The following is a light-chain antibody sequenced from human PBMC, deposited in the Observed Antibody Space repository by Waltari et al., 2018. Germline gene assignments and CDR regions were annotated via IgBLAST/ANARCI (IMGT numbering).Light chain of an antibody. CDR3: QSADNSGTWV. CDR1: VLPRQY. Sequence: SYELTQPPSVSVSPGQTARITCSGDVLPRQYAYWYQQKPGQAPFLLIYKDTERPSGSPERFSGSRSGTTVTLTISGAQAEDEADYYCQSADNSGTWVFGGGTKLTVL. J-gene: IGLJ3*02. V-gene: IGLV3-25*03. CDR2: KDT.